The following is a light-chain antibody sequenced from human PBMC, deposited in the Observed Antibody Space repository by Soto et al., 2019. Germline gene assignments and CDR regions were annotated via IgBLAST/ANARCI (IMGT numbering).Light chain of an antibody. J-gene: IGKJ5*01. CDR3: QQYNNWPPIT. CDR2: GAS. CDR1: QSVSSN. V-gene: IGKV3-15*01. Sequence: EIVMTQSPATLSVSPGERATLSCRASQSVSSNLAWYQQKPGQAPRLLIYGASTRATGVPATFSGSGSGTEFTLTISSLQSEDFAIYYCQQYNNWPPITFGQVTPLEIK.